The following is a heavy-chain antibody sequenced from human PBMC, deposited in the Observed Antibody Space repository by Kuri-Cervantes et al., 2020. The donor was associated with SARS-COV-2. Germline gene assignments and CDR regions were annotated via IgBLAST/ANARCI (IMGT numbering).Heavy chain of an antibody. J-gene: IGHJ4*02. V-gene: IGHV3-23*01. CDR2: ISGSGGST. Sequence: GESLKISCAASGFTFSSCAMSWVRQAPGKGLEWVSAISGSGGSTYYADSVKGRFTISRDNSKNTLYLQMNSLRAEDTAVYYCAYGTYYDILTGYLDFDYWGQGTLVTVSS. D-gene: IGHD3-9*01. CDR3: AYGTYYDILTGYLDFDY. CDR1: GFTFSSCA.